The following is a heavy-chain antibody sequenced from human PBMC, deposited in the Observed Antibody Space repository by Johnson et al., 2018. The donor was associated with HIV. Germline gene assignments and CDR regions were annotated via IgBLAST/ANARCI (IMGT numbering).Heavy chain of an antibody. J-gene: IGHJ3*02. CDR2: IKEDGSEK. CDR3: ARYSSSSRDTFDI. Sequence: VQLVESGGGFIQPGGSLRLSCAASVFTVSSNYMSWVRQAPGKGLEWVANIKEDGSEKYYVDSVKGRFTISRDNAKNTLYLQMNSLRAEDTAVYYCARYSSSSRDTFDIWGQGTMVTVSS. V-gene: IGHV3-7*01. D-gene: IGHD6-13*01. CDR1: VFTVSSNY.